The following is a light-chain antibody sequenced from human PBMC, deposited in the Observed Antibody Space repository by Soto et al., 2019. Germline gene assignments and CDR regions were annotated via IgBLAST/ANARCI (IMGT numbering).Light chain of an antibody. CDR1: QSVSTSY. CDR3: QQYCSSYT. Sequence: EIVLTQSPGTLSLSPGERATLSCRASQSVSTSYLAWYQQKPGQAPRLLISGASRRATGIPDRFSGSGSGTDFTLTISTLEPEGFAVYYCQQYCSSYTFGQGPKLEIK. V-gene: IGKV3-20*01. CDR2: GAS. J-gene: IGKJ2*01.